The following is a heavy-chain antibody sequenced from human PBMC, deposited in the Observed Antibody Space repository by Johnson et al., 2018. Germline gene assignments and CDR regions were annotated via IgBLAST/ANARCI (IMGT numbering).Heavy chain of an antibody. Sequence: VQLVESGGGLVQRGGSLTLSCTASGFTFTYYALTWVRQAPGKGLEWVAPIKGNGVETYYEDSVKGRFTISRVNSKNTLYQQINTLRAEDTAVYYCAKDLPDPGFQPFDSWGQGTLVTVSS. D-gene: IGHD2/OR15-2a*01. CDR2: IKGNGVET. CDR1: GFTFTYYA. J-gene: IGHJ4*02. V-gene: IGHV3-23*04. CDR3: AKDLPDPGFQPFDS.